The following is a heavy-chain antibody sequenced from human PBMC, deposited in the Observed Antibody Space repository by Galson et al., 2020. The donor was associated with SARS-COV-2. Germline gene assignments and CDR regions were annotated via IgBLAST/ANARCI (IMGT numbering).Heavy chain of an antibody. Sequence: SQTLSLTCAISGDNVSSDRAAWNWIRQSPSRGLEWLGRTYYRSKWNNDYAVSMKDRLIINPDTSANQFSLQLDSVTPEDTAVYYCARGPSDWTFFDYWGQGTLVTVSS. D-gene: IGHD1-1*01. CDR2: TYYRSKWNN. CDR1: GDNVSSDRAA. J-gene: IGHJ4*02. CDR3: ARGPSDWTFFDY. V-gene: IGHV6-1*01.